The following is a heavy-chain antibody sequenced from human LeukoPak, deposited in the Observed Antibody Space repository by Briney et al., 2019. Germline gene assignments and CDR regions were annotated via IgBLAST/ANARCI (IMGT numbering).Heavy chain of an antibody. D-gene: IGHD5-18*01. CDR2: MNPNSGNT. J-gene: IGHJ6*03. Sequence: ASAKVSCKASGYTFTSYDINWVRQATGQGLEWMGWMNPNSGNTGYAQKFQGRVTITRNTSISTAYMELSSLRSEDTAVYYCARLGYSYGYWGYYYYMDVWGKGTTVTVSS. CDR1: GYTFTSYD. V-gene: IGHV1-8*03. CDR3: ARLGYSYGYWGYYYYMDV.